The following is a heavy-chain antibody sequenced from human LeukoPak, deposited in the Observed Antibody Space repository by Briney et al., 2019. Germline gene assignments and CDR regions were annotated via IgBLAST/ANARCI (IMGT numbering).Heavy chain of an antibody. V-gene: IGHV4-59*08. CDR1: GGSISNYY. D-gene: IGHD1-26*01. CDR2: IDYSGNA. Sequence: PSETLSLTCTVSGGSISNYYWSWIRQPPGKGLEWIGYIDYSGNANYNPSLKSRVTISADTSKNQCSLKQRSVTAADTALYYCARHHQTTTPLGWFDPWGQGTLVTVSS. CDR3: ARHHQTTTPLGWFDP. J-gene: IGHJ5*02.